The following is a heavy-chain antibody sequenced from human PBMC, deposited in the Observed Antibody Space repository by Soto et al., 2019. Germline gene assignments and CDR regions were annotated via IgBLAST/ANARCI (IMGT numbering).Heavy chain of an antibody. J-gene: IGHJ4*02. D-gene: IGHD2-2*02. Sequence: GGSLRLSCAASGFGFSNYEMNWVRQAPGKGLEWVSYITSSGGATMYADSVKGRITISRDNAKDSLYLQMNSLRVEDTAVYYCARGDCSSSCYIGYWGQGALVTVSS. V-gene: IGHV3-48*03. CDR2: ITSSGGAT. CDR3: ARGDCSSSCYIGY. CDR1: GFGFSNYE.